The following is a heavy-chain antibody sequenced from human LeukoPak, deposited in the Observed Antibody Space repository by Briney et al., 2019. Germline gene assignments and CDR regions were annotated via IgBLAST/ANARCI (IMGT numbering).Heavy chain of an antibody. CDR3: ATFGVRGPYYGMDV. J-gene: IGHJ6*02. Sequence: GGSLRLSCAASGFTFSSYGMHWVRQAPGKGLEWVAFIRYDGSNKYYADSVKGRFTISRDNSKNTLYLQMNSLRAEDTAVYYCATFGVRGPYYGMDVWGQGTTVTVSS. CDR2: IRYDGSNK. V-gene: IGHV3-30*02. CDR1: GFTFSSYG. D-gene: IGHD3-10*01.